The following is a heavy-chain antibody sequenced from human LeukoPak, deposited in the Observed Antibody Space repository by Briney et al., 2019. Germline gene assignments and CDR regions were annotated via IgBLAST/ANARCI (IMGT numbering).Heavy chain of an antibody. CDR1: GFSFSSYV. Sequence: GGSLRLSCAASGFSFSSYVMHWVCQAPGKGLEYVSAISSNGGETYYADSVRGRFTISRDNSKNALYLQMGSLRVEDMAVYYCARGRSPRGYYYGMDVWGQGTTVTVS. J-gene: IGHJ6*02. D-gene: IGHD1-26*01. V-gene: IGHV3-64*02. CDR3: ARGRSPRGYYYGMDV. CDR2: ISSNGGET.